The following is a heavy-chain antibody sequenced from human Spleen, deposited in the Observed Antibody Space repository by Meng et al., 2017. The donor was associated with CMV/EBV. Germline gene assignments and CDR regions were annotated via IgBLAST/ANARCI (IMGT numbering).Heavy chain of an antibody. CDR2: IGTVGDT. CDR3: AKDLQETVGFTPGDFYYYSGMDV. J-gene: IGHJ6*02. D-gene: IGHD1-26*01. V-gene: IGHV3-13*01. CDR1: GFTFSTYD. Sequence: GESLKISCTASGFTFSTYDFHWVRQPTGKGLEWVSSIGTVGDTYSIGSVKGRFIISREDAKNSVYLQMNGLRGDDTGVYYCAKDLQETVGFTPGDFYYYSGMDVWGQGATVTVSS.